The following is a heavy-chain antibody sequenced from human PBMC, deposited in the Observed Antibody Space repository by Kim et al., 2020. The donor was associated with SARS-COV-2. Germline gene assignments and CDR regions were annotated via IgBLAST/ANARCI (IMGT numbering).Heavy chain of an antibody. V-gene: IGHV1-46*01. J-gene: IGHJ4*02. Sequence: ASVKVSCKASGYTFTSYYMHWVRQAPGQGLEWMGIINPSGGSTSYAQKFQGRVTMTRDTSTSTVYMELSSLRSEDTAVYYCARADLLNYYGSGSYYGWGQGTLVTVSS. CDR1: GYTFTSYY. D-gene: IGHD3-10*01. CDR2: INPSGGST. CDR3: ARADLLNYYGSGSYYG.